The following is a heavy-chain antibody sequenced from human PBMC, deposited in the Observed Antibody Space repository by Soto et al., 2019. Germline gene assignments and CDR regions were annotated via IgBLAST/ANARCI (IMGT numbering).Heavy chain of an antibody. D-gene: IGHD3-10*01. CDR3: ARDRFGELTPPYYYGMEV. Sequence: AALKVYCKTSGVTFSSYAIICVRQTTGQGLEWMGGIIPIFGTANYAQKFQGRVTITADESTSTAYMELSSLRSEDTAVYYCARDRFGELTPPYYYGMEVWGQGTTVTVSS. CDR1: GVTFSSYA. V-gene: IGHV1-69*13. CDR2: IIPIFGTA. J-gene: IGHJ6*02.